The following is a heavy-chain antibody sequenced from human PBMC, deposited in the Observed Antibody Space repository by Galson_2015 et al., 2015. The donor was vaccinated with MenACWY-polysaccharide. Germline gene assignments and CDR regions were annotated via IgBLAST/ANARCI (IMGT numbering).Heavy chain of an antibody. CDR1: GFTFSSYG. J-gene: IGHJ4*02. D-gene: IGHD3-3*01. Sequence: SLRPSCAASGFTFSSYGMHWVRQAPGKGLEWVAVISYDGSNRYYADSVKGRFTISRDNSKNTLYLQMNSLRAEDTAVYYCAKPDFWSGYYTFWGQGTLVTVSS. V-gene: IGHV3-30*18. CDR3: AKPDFWSGYYTF. CDR2: ISYDGSNR.